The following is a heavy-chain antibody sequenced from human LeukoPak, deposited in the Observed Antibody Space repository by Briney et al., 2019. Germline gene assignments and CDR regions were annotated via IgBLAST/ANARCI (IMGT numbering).Heavy chain of an antibody. CDR2: ISGSGSST. D-gene: IGHD5-18*01. CDR1: GFTFSIYA. V-gene: IGHV3-23*01. J-gene: IGHJ4*02. Sequence: GGSLRLSCAASGFTFSIYAMSWVRQAPGKGLEWVSGISGSGSSTYYEDPVKGRFTNSRDNSKNTLYLQMNSLRAEDTAVYYCAKALRGYSYGTFDYWGQGTLVTVSS. CDR3: AKALRGYSYGTFDY.